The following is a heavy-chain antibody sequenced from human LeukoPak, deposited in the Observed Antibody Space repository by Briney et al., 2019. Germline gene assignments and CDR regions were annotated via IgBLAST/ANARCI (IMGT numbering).Heavy chain of an antibody. Sequence: PGGSLRLSCAASGFTFSSYWMSWVRQAPGKGLEWVANIKQDGSEKYYVDSVKGRFTISRDNAKNSLYLQMNSLRAEDTAVYYCAREGGYYGSGTTGDYWGQGTLVTVSS. CDR2: IKQDGSEK. J-gene: IGHJ4*02. CDR1: GFTFSSYW. D-gene: IGHD3-10*01. V-gene: IGHV3-7*01. CDR3: AREGGYYGSGTTGDY.